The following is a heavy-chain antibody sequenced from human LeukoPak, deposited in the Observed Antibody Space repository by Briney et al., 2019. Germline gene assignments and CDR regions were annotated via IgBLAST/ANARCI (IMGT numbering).Heavy chain of an antibody. D-gene: IGHD2-2*01. CDR1: GFTFSYKA. CDR2: ILGSGGST. V-gene: IGHV3-23*01. Sequence: GGSLRLSCAASGFTFSYKAMAWVRQAPGKGLEWVSSILGSGGSTYYADAVKGRFTISRDNSKNTLYLQMNSLRAEDTAVYYCGRVAPGRRHIDYWGQGTLVTVSS. CDR3: GRVAPGRRHIDY. J-gene: IGHJ4*02.